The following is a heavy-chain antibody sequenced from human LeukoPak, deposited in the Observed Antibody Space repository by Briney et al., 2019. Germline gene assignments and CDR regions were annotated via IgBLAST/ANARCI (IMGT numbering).Heavy chain of an antibody. V-gene: IGHV3-53*01. CDR2: IYGGGNI. D-gene: IGHD5-24*01. J-gene: IGHJ4*02. Sequence: GGSLRLSCAASGFTVSSNYMNWVRQAPGKGLEWVSVIYGGGNIYYEDSVKGRFTISRDNSKNTLYLQMNSLRAEDTAVYYCARGAGYNYPYYFDYWGQGTLVTVSS. CDR1: GFTVSSNY. CDR3: ARGAGYNYPYYFDY.